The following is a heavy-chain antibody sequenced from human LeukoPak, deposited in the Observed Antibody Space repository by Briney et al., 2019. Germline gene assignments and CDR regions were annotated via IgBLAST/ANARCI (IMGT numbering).Heavy chain of an antibody. J-gene: IGHJ4*02. CDR2: IDPNSGVT. V-gene: IGHV1-2*02. CDR3: ARAKRLPLDY. D-gene: IGHD1-1*01. CDR1: GYTFTVYY. Sequence: ASVKVSCKASGYTFTVYYIHWVRQAPGQGLEWLGWIDPNSGVTNYAQKFQGRVAMTRDTSISTAYIELSRLRSDDSAVYYCARAKRLPLDYWGQGTLVTVSS.